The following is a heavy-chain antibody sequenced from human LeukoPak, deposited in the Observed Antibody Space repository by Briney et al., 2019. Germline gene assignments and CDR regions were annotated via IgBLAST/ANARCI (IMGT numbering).Heavy chain of an antibody. J-gene: IGHJ5*02. CDR1: GGSFSGYY. D-gene: IGHD6-13*01. CDR2: INHSGST. Sequence: PSETLSLTCAVYGGSFSGYYWSWIRQPPGKGLEWIGEINHSGSTNYNPSLKSRVTISVDTSKNQFSLKLSSVTAADTAVYYCARRGSSWYFWFDPWGQGTLVTVPS. CDR3: ARRGSSWYFWFDP. V-gene: IGHV4-34*01.